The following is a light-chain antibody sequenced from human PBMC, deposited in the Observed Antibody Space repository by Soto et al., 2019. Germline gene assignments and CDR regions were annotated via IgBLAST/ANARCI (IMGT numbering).Light chain of an antibody. Sequence: DIQMTQSPSSLSASIGDSVTIICGASQTIIGYLNWYQQKPGKAPRLLINAASNLQSGVPSRVRGSGSETDFTLTITSLQPEDCATYDCQQSYTTPRTFGQGTKVDIK. CDR3: QQSYTTPRT. V-gene: IGKV1-39*01. J-gene: IGKJ1*01. CDR2: AAS. CDR1: QTIIGY.